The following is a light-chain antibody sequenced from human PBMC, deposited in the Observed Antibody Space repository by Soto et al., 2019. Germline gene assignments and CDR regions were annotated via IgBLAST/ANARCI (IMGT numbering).Light chain of an antibody. CDR1: SSDIGAYDY. CDR2: DVS. Sequence: QSALTQPASLSGSPGQSITISCTGTSSDIGAYDYVSWFQQHPGKAPKLMIYDVSNRPSGISNRFSGSKSGNTASLTISGLQAEDEADYYCSSFTISRNTVIFGGGTKLTVL. J-gene: IGLJ2*01. CDR3: SSFTISRNTVI. V-gene: IGLV2-14*03.